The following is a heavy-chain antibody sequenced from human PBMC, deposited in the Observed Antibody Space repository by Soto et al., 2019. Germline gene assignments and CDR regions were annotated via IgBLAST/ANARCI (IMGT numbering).Heavy chain of an antibody. V-gene: IGHV1-69*12. J-gene: IGHJ6*02. D-gene: IGHD1-1*01. Sequence: QVHLVQSGAEVKKPGSSVKVSCKASGDTFSRFAISWVRQAPGQGLEWMRGIIPIFRTPKYGQKFQGRVTITADEPTSTAYMELSSLRSEDTAVYYCARDKDREQLGGNYYYALDVWGQGTTVIVSS. CDR1: GDTFSRFA. CDR3: ARDKDREQLGGNYYYALDV. CDR2: IIPIFRTP.